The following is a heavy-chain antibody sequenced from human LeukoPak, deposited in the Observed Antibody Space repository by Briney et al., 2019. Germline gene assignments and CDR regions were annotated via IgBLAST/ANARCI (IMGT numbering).Heavy chain of an antibody. J-gene: IGHJ4*02. CDR2: MNPNSGNT. CDR1: GYTFTSYD. CDR3: ARVNRRGELAFDY. V-gene: IGHV1-8*01. D-gene: IGHD1-26*01. Sequence: ASVKVSCKASGYTFTSYDINWVRQATGQGLEWMGWMNPNSGNTGYAQKFQGRVTMTRDTSISTAYMELSRLRSDDTAVYYCARVNRRGELAFDYWGQGTLVTVSS.